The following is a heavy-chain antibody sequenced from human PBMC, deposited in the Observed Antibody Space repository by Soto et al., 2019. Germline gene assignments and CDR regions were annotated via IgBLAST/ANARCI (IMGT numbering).Heavy chain of an antibody. D-gene: IGHD6-6*01. CDR1: GYTLTELS. J-gene: IGHJ5*02. V-gene: IGHV1-24*01. CDR3: ARDRRSSSNALIWYGP. Sequence: ASVKVSCKVSGYTLTELSMHWVRQAPGKGLEWMGGFDPEDGETIYAQKFQGRVTMTEDTSTDTAYMELSSLRSDDTAVYYCARDRRSSSNALIWYGPWGQGTLVTVSS. CDR2: FDPEDGET.